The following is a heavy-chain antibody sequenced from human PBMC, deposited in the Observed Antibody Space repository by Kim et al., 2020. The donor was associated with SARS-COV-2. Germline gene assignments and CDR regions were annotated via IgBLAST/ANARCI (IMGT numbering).Heavy chain of an antibody. J-gene: IGHJ4*02. Sequence: GVSLRLSCAASGFTFSDAWMSWVRQAPGKGLEWVGRIKSKTDGGTTDYAAPVKGRFTISRDDSKNTLYLQMDSLKTEDTAVYYCTTLRIAAGNFDYWGQGTLVTVSS. D-gene: IGHD6-25*01. CDR1: GFTFSDAW. CDR2: IKSKTDGGTT. CDR3: TTLRIAAGNFDY. V-gene: IGHV3-15*01.